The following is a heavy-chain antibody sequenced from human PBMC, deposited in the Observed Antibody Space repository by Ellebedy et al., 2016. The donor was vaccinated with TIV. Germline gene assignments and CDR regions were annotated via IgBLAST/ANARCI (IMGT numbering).Heavy chain of an antibody. Sequence: AASVKVSCKTSGYTFTSYYIHWVRQAPGQGLEWMGIINPGGGSTTYAQKFQGRVTLTRDTSTNTVYMELSSLRSEDTAVYYCARDLWLLDYWGQGALVTVSS. V-gene: IGHV1-46*01. CDR2: INPGGGST. CDR3: ARDLWLLDY. J-gene: IGHJ4*02. D-gene: IGHD2-21*01. CDR1: GYTFTSYY.